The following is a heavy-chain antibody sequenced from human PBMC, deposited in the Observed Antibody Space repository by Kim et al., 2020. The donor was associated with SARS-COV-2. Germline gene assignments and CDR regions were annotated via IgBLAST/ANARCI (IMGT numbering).Heavy chain of an antibody. V-gene: IGHV1-69*13. CDR2: IIPIFGTA. CDR1: GGTFSSYA. CDR3: ARQNGSGDYYYGMDV. J-gene: IGHJ6*02. D-gene: IGHD3-10*01. Sequence: SVKVSCKASGGTFSSYAISWVRQAPGQGLEWMGGIIPIFGTANYAQKIQGRVTITADESTSTAYMELSSLRSEDTAVYYCARQNGSGDYYYGMDVWDQGTTVTVSS.